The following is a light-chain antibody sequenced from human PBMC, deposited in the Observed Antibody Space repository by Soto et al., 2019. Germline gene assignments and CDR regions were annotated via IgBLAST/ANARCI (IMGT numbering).Light chain of an antibody. CDR3: ISYTGSSTSYV. J-gene: IGLJ1*01. CDR1: RSYIGSYNY. V-gene: IGLV2-14*01. Sequence: QSALTQPASGSGSPGQSITISCSGTRSYIGSYNYVAWYQQFPGKTPKILIYGVSNRPSGVSSRFSGSKSGNTASLTISGLQAEDEAHYYCISYTGSSTSYVFGSGTKVTVL. CDR2: GVS.